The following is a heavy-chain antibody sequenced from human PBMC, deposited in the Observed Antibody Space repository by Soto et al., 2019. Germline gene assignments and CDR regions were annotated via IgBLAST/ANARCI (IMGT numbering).Heavy chain of an antibody. D-gene: IGHD2-2*01. CDR1: GGSISSYY. J-gene: IGHJ4*02. V-gene: IGHV4-59*08. Sequence: ETLSLTCTXSGGSISSYYWSWIRQPPGKGLEWIGYIYYSGSTNYNPSLKSRVTISVDTSKNQFSLKLSSVTAADTAVYYCARRYVDYWGQGTLVTVSS. CDR2: IYYSGST. CDR3: ARRYVDY.